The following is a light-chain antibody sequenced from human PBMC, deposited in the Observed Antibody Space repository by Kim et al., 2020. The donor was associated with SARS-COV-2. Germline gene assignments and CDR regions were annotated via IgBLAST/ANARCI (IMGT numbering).Light chain of an antibody. J-gene: IGKJ4*01. CDR2: DAS. CDR1: QSANSN. V-gene: IGKV3-15*01. CDR3: QQYDKWPLT. Sequence: VSPGERATLSCRASQSANSNLAWYQQKPGQAPRLLIYDASTRATDIPARFSGSGSGTDFTLTISCLQSEDFAVFYCQQYDKWPLTFGGGTKVDIK.